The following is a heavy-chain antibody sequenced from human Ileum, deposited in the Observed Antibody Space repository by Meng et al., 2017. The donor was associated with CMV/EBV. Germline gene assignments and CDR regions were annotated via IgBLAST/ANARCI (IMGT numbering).Heavy chain of an antibody. CDR3: ASGSPQLGYV. Sequence: QVPLQESGPGLVKPSLTLSLSSTVSGRSISSGDYYWSWIRQPPGKGLEWIGYIYYSGRTYYNPSLKSRVTISADTSKNQFSLKLNSVTAADTAVYYCASGSPQLGYVWGQGTLVTVSS. V-gene: IGHV4-30-4*01. J-gene: IGHJ4*02. D-gene: IGHD1-1*01. CDR1: GRSISSGDYY. CDR2: IYYSGRT.